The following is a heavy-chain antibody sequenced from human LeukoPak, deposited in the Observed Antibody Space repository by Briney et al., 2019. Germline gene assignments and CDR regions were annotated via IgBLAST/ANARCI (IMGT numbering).Heavy chain of an antibody. CDR1: GFTFSDYY. D-gene: IGHD3-22*01. Sequence: PGGSLRLSCAASGFTFSDYYMSWIRQAPGKGLEWVSYISSSGTTIYYADSVKGRFTISRDNAKNSLYLQMNSLRDEDTAVYYCARDWVDYYDSSGSSNYWGQGTLVTVSS. CDR3: ARDWVDYYDSSGSSNY. J-gene: IGHJ4*02. CDR2: ISSSGTTI. V-gene: IGHV3-11*04.